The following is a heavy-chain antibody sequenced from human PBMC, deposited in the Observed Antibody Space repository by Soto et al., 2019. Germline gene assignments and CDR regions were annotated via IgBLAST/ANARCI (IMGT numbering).Heavy chain of an antibody. Sequence: QVQLQQWGAGLLKPSETLSLTCAVYGGSFSGYYWSWIRQPPGKGLEWIGEINHSGSTNYNPSLKSRVTISVDTSKNQFSLKLSSVTAADTAVYYCVAPLGREDAFDIWGQGTMVTVSS. J-gene: IGHJ3*02. CDR1: GGSFSGYY. CDR2: INHSGST. CDR3: VAPLGREDAFDI. V-gene: IGHV4-34*01. D-gene: IGHD7-27*01.